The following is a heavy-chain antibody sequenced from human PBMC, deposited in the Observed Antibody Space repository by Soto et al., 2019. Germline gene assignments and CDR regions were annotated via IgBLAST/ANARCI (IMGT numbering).Heavy chain of an antibody. D-gene: IGHD5-18*01. V-gene: IGHV3-23*01. CDR3: TKTGGGGYSYSYAVA. CDR2: IAGSDGRT. CDR1: GFTFSTYA. J-gene: IGHJ5*02. Sequence: PGGSLRLSCAASGFTFSTYAMNWVRQAPGKGLEWVSSIAGSDGRTYYADSVKGRFTITRDNSKNTLYLQMNSLRAEDTAVYYCTKTGGGGYSYSYAVAWGQGTLVTVSS.